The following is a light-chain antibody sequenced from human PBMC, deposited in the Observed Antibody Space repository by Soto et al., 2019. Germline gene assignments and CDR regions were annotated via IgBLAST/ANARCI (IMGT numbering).Light chain of an antibody. CDR1: QTIPNC. CDR2: GAS. V-gene: IGKV1-39*01. Sequence: DIQMTQSPSSLSASVGDRVTITCRTSQTIPNCLNWYQQKPGRAPNLLIYGASTLQSGVPSRFSGSGSGTDFALTINSLQPEDVATYYCQQTHSPVWTFGQGTKVDI. CDR3: QQTHSPVWT. J-gene: IGKJ1*01.